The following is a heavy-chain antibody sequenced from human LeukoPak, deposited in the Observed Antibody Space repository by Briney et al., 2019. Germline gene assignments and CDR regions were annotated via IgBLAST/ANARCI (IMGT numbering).Heavy chain of an antibody. CDR3: ARGWRSPGAPFDY. Sequence: SETLSLACTVSGYSISSGYYWGWIRQPPGKGLEWIGSIYHSGSTYYNPSLKSRVTISVDTSKNQFSLKLSSVTAADTAVYYCARGWRSPGAPFDYWGQGTLVTVSS. V-gene: IGHV4-38-2*02. CDR2: IYHSGST. J-gene: IGHJ4*02. CDR1: GYSISSGYY. D-gene: IGHD1-14*01.